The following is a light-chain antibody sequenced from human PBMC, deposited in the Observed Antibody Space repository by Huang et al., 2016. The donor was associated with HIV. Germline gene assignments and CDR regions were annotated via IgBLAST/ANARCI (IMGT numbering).Light chain of an antibody. V-gene: IGKV3-15*01. Sequence: IVMTQSPATLSVSPGERVTVSCRANRSVSSNLAGYQQRPGQAPRRLIYGSATRAPGIPARFSGSGSGTDFSLTISSLQSEDFALYYCQQYNNWLLSFGGGTRVDI. CDR2: GSA. CDR1: RSVSSN. J-gene: IGKJ4*01. CDR3: QQYNNWLLS.